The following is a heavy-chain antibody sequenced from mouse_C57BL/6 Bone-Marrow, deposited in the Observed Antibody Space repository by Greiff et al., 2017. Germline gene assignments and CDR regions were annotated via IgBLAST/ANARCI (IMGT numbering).Heavy chain of an antibody. CDR1: GYTFTDYY. Sequence: EVQLVQSGPELVKPGASVKISCKASGYTFTDYYMNWVKQSHGKSLEWIGDINPNNGGTSYNQKFKGKATLTVDKSSSTAYMELRSLTSEDAAVYYCARNDDVGLDYWGQGTALTVSS. D-gene: IGHD2-4*01. V-gene: IGHV1-26*01. J-gene: IGHJ2*01. CDR3: ARNDDVGLDY. CDR2: INPNNGGT.